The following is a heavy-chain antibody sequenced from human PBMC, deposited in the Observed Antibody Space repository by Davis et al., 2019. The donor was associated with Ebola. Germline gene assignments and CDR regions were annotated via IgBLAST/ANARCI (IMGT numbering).Heavy chain of an antibody. CDR3: ARGAFYDSSGYSHAAFDI. V-gene: IGHV3-21*01. D-gene: IGHD3-22*01. J-gene: IGHJ3*02. Sequence: GESLKISCAASGFIVSDKYMSWVRQAPGKGLEWVASISSGSYYIYYADSLKGRFTISRDNAKNSLYLQMNGLRAEDTAVYHCARGAFYDSSGYSHAAFDIWGQGTMVTVSS. CDR2: ISSGSYYI. CDR1: GFIVSDKY.